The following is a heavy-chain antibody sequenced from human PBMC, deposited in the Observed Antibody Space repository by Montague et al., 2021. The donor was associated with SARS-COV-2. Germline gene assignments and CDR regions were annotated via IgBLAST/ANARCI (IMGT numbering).Heavy chain of an antibody. D-gene: IGHD3-10*01. Sequence: SLSLSCSASGFTFSSYSMNWVRQTPGKGLEWVSYISSSSSTIYYADSVKGRFTISRDNAKNSLYLQMNSLRDEDTAVYYCARDQVLWFGEHVVWGQGTLVTVSS. CDR2: ISSSSSTI. CDR3: ARDQVLWFGEHVV. V-gene: IGHV3-48*02. J-gene: IGHJ4*02. CDR1: GFTFSSYS.